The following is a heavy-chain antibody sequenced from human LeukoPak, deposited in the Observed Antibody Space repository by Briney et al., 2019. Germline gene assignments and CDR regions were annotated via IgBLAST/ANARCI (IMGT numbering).Heavy chain of an antibody. Sequence: SETLSLTCTVSGGSISSSSYYWGWIRQPPGKGLEWIGSIYYGGSTYYNPSLKSRVTISVDTSKNQFSLKLSSVTAADTAVYYCATRAAPIDYWGQGTLVTVSS. CDR1: GGSISSSSYY. D-gene: IGHD6-13*01. CDR2: IYYGGST. CDR3: ATRAAPIDY. J-gene: IGHJ4*02. V-gene: IGHV4-39*01.